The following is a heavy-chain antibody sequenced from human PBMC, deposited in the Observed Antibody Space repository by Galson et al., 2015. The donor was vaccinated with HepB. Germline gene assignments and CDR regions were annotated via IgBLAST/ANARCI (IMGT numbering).Heavy chain of an antibody. CDR1: GGTISTYY. CDR2: VSYIGST. D-gene: IGHD6-13*01. CDR3: ARHGDSSNWAYYLDS. V-gene: IGHV4-59*08. Sequence: SETLSLTCSVSGGTISTYYWSWIRQPPGKGLEWIGYVSYIGSTIYNPSLKSRLTISVDRSRNQFSLKLSSVTAADTAVYYCARHGDSSNWAYYLDSWGQGTLATVSS. J-gene: IGHJ4*02.